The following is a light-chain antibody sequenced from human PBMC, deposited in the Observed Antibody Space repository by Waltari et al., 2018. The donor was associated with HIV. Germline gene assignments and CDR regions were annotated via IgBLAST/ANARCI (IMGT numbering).Light chain of an antibody. Sequence: TQSPVTLSVSPGERATLSCRASQSLSNKLAWYQHRPGQAPRLLIYGASTRATAIPARFSGNGSGTDFTLTIDSLQSEDSAVYYCQHYNNWPYTFGQGTNLEI. V-gene: IGKV3-15*01. CDR2: GAS. CDR3: QHYNNWPYT. CDR1: QSLSNK. J-gene: IGKJ2*01.